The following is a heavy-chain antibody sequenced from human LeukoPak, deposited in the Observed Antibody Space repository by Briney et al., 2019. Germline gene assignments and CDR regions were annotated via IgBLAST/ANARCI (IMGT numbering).Heavy chain of an antibody. CDR1: GYSFTSYW. CDR2: IDPSDSYT. D-gene: IGHD2-2*01. J-gene: IGHJ4*02. Sequence: GESLKISCKGSGYSFTSYWISWVRQMPGKGLEWMGRIDPSDSYTNYSPSFQGHVTISADKSISTAYLQWSSLKASDTAMYYCARQYCSSTTCYLLFDYWGQGTLATVSS. CDR3: ARQYCSSTTCYLLFDY. V-gene: IGHV5-10-1*01.